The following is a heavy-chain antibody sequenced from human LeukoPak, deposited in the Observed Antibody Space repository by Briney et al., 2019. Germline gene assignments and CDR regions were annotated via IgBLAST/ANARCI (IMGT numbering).Heavy chain of an antibody. CDR1: GYTFTGYY. Sequence: GASVKVSCKASGYTFTGYYMHWVRQAPGQGRERMGWINPNSGGTNYAQKFQGRVTMTRDTSISTAYMELSRLRSDDTAVYYCASPACSGGSCYGWFDPWGQGTLVTVSS. J-gene: IGHJ5*02. CDR3: ASPACSGGSCYGWFDP. CDR2: INPNSGGT. D-gene: IGHD2-15*01. V-gene: IGHV1-2*02.